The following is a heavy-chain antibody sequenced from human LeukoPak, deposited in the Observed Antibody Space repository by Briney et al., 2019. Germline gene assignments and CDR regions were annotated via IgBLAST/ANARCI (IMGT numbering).Heavy chain of an antibody. D-gene: IGHD4-23*01. V-gene: IGHV4-38-2*01. CDR2: IYHSGST. CDR3: ARPLATVGKKDAFDI. CDR1: GYSISSGYY. Sequence: KPSETLSLTCAVSGYSISSGYYWGWIRQPPGKGLEWIGSIYHSGSTYYNPSLKSRVTISVDTSKNQFSLKLSSVTAADTAVYYCARPLATVGKKDAFDIWGQGTMVTVSS. J-gene: IGHJ3*02.